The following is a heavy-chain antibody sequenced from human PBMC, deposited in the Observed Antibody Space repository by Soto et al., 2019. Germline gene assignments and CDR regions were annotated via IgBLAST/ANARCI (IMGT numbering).Heavy chain of an antibody. V-gene: IGHV4-59*08. J-gene: IGHJ6*03. D-gene: IGHD2-2*02. Sequence: SETLSLTCTVSGGSISSYYWSWIRQPPGKGLEWIGYIYYSGSTDYNPSLKSRVTISVDTSKNQFSLKLSSVTAADTAVYYCARHDTAYYYYYMDVWGKGTTVTVSS. CDR1: GGSISSYY. CDR2: IYYSGST. CDR3: ARHDTAYYYYYMDV.